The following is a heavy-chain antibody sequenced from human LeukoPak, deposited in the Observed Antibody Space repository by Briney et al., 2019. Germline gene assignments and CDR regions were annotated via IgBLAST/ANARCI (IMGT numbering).Heavy chain of an antibody. Sequence: SETLSLTCAVSGYSISSGYYWGWIRPPPGKGLEWIGSIYHSGSTYYNPSLKSRVTISVDTSKNQFSLKLSSVTAADTAVYYCARPYSGSYYFDYWGQGTLVTVSS. D-gene: IGHD1-26*01. V-gene: IGHV4-38-2*01. CDR2: IYHSGST. CDR1: GYSISSGYY. CDR3: ARPYSGSYYFDY. J-gene: IGHJ4*02.